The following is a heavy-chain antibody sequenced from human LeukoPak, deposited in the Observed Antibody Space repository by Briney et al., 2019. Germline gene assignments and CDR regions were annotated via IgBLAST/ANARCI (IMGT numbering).Heavy chain of an antibody. D-gene: IGHD3-22*01. CDR1: GGSISSSSYY. CDR3: ARSVLIITMIVERWFDP. CDR2: IYYSGST. V-gene: IGHV4-39*07. Sequence: SEALSLTCTVSGGSISSSSYYWGWIRQPPGKGLEWIGSIYYSGSTYYNPSLKSRVTISVDTSKNQFSLKLSSVTAADTAVYYCARSVLIITMIVERWFDPWGQGTLVTVSS. J-gene: IGHJ5*02.